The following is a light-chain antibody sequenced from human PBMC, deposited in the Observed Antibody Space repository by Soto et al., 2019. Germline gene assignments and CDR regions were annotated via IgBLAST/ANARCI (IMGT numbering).Light chain of an antibody. J-gene: IGLJ1*01. CDR1: SSDVGSYNL. CDR3: CSYAGSSGNV. Sequence: QSALTQPASVSGSPGQSITISCTGTSSDVGSYNLVSWYQQHPGEAPKLMIYEGSKRPSGVSNRFSGSKSGNTASLTISGLQAEDEADYYCCSYAGSSGNVFGTGTKLTVL. V-gene: IGLV2-23*01. CDR2: EGS.